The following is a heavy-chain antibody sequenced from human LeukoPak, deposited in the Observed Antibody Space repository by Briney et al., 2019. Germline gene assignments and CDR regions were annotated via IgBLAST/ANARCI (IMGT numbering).Heavy chain of an antibody. CDR1: GGSFSGYY. CDR3: ARGSGGAAAGFDY. V-gene: IGHV4-34*01. J-gene: IGHJ4*02. D-gene: IGHD6-13*01. CDR2: INHSATP. Sequence: PSETLSLTCSVYGGSFSGYYWSRIRQPPGKGLEWIGEINHSATPNSNPSLNSPITISVDTPKNPFSLQLSPRTAAATAVYYCARGSGGAAAGFDYWGQGTLVTVSS.